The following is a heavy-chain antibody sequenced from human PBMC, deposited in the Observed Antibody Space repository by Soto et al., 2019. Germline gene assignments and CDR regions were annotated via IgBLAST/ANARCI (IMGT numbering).Heavy chain of an antibody. CDR1: GGSISSEY. J-gene: IGHJ5*02. Sequence: SETLSLTCTVSGGSISSEYWSWIRQPPGKGLEWIGYIYYSGSTNYNPSLKSRVTISVDTSKNQFSLKLSSVTAADTAVYYCARDRKYYDFWSGEPMHNWFVPWGQGTLVTVSS. V-gene: IGHV4-59*01. CDR3: ARDRKYYDFWSGEPMHNWFVP. D-gene: IGHD3-3*01. CDR2: IYYSGST.